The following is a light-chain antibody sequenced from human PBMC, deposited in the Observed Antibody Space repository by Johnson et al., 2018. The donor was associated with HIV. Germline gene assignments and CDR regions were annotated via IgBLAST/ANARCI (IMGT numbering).Light chain of an antibody. CDR1: SYNIGNNL. Sequence: QAVLTQPPSVSAAPGQKVTISCSGSSYNIGNNLVSWYQQLPGSAPTLLIYENDKRPSGIPDRFSGSKSGTSATLGITGLQTGDEAGYYCGTWDSRLRAYVFGTWTKVTGL. V-gene: IGLV1-51*02. CDR3: GTWDSRLRAYV. J-gene: IGLJ1*01. CDR2: END.